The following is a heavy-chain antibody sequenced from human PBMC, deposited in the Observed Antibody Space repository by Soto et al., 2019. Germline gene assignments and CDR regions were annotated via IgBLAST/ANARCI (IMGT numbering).Heavy chain of an antibody. CDR3: ARTLVGAPPFDY. V-gene: IGHV4-30-4*01. CDR1: GGSISSGNYY. D-gene: IGHD1-26*01. CDR2: IYYSGST. Sequence: QVRLQESGPGLVKLSQTLSLTCTVSGGSISSGNYYWSWIRQPPGKGLEWIGYIYYSGSTYYNPSLKSRVTISVDTSKNQFSLKLSSVTAADTAVYYCARTLVGAPPFDYWGQGTLVTVSS. J-gene: IGHJ4*02.